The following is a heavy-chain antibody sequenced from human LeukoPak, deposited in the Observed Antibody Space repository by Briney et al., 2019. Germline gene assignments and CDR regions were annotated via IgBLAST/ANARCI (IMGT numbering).Heavy chain of an antibody. CDR3: ARKTSYYDFWSGYYTNYYYMDV. Sequence: SETLSLTCTVSGGSICSYYWSWIRQPPGKGLEWIGYIYYSGSTNYNPSLKSRVTISVDTSKNQFSLKLSSVTAADTAVYYCARKTSYYDFWSGYYTNYYYMDVWGKGTTVTVSS. J-gene: IGHJ6*03. CDR2: IYYSGST. V-gene: IGHV4-59*01. CDR1: GGSICSYY. D-gene: IGHD3-3*01.